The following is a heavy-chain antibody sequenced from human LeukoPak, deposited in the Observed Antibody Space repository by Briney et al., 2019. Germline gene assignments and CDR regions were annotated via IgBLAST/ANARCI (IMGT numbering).Heavy chain of an antibody. CDR2: IYYSGST. D-gene: IGHD1-26*01. V-gene: IGHV4-59*01. CDR3: ARGAREYFQH. J-gene: IGHJ1*01. CDR1: GGSISYYY. Sequence: KSSETLSLTCTVSGGSISYYYWNWIRQPPGKGLEWIGYIYYSGSTNYNPSLKSRVTISVDTSKNQFSLKLSSVTAADTAVYYCARGAREYFQHWGQGTLVTVSS.